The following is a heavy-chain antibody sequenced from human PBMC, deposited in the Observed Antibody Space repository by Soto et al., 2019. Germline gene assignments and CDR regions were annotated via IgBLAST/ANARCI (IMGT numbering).Heavy chain of an antibody. CDR2: ISGSGGST. CDR1: GFTFSSYA. V-gene: IGHV3-23*01. D-gene: IGHD3-10*01. Sequence: EVQLLESGGGLVQPGGSLRLSCAASGFTFSSYAMSWVRQAPGKGLEWVSAISGSGGSTYYADSVKSRFTISRENSKNTLYLQMNSLRAEDTAVYYCAKARADYYGSGSPIDYWGQGTLVTVSS. CDR3: AKARADYYGSGSPIDY. J-gene: IGHJ4*02.